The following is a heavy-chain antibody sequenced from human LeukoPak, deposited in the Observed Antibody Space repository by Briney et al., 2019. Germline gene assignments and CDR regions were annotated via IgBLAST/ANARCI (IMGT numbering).Heavy chain of an antibody. CDR2: MNPNSGNT. J-gene: IGHJ3*02. V-gene: IGHV1-8*01. Sequence: ASVKVSCKASGYTFTSYDINWVRQATGQGLEWMGWMNPNSGNTGYAQKFQGRVTMTRNTSISTAYMELSSLRSEDTAVYYCARRWELLDAFDIWGQGTMVTVSS. D-gene: IGHD1-26*01. CDR3: ARRWELLDAFDI. CDR1: GYTFTSYD.